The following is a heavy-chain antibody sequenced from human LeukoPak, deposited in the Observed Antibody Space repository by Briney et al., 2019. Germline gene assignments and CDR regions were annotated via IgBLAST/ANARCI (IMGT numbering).Heavy chain of an antibody. CDR2: ISYDGSNK. J-gene: IGHJ4*02. CDR3: AKGLWFGELLFPPLGY. CDR1: GFTFSSYA. Sequence: GGSLRLSCAASGFTFSSYAMTWVRQAPGKGLEWVAVISYDGSNKYYADSVKGRFTISRDNSKNTLYLQMNSLRAEDTAVYYCAKGLWFGELLFPPLGYWGQGTLVTVSS. V-gene: IGHV3-30*18. D-gene: IGHD3-10*01.